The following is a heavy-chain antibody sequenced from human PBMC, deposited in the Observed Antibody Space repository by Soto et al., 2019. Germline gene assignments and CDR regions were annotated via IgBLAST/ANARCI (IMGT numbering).Heavy chain of an antibody. D-gene: IGHD4-17*01. Sequence: SETLSLTFAVYGGSFSGYYWGWIRQPPGKGLEWIGEINHSGSTNYNPSLKSRVTISVDTSKNQFSLKLSSVTAADTAVYYCASRRGYGDYVFAFDIWGQGTIVTVSS. CDR1: GGSFSGYY. V-gene: IGHV4-34*01. CDR3: ASRRGYGDYVFAFDI. J-gene: IGHJ3*02. CDR2: INHSGST.